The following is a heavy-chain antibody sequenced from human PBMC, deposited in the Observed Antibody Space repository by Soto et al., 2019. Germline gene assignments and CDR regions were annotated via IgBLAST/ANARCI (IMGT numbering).Heavy chain of an antibody. J-gene: IGHJ4*02. CDR3: ARRCSGGSCYSRARAPFDY. Sequence: QVQLQQWGAGLLKPSETLSLTCAVYGGSFSGYYWSWIRQPSGKGLEWIGEINHSGSTNYNPSLKSRVTISVDTSKNQFSLKLSSVTAADTAVYYCARRCSGGSCYSRARAPFDYWGQGTLVTVSS. CDR1: GGSFSGYY. CDR2: INHSGST. D-gene: IGHD2-15*01. V-gene: IGHV4-34*01.